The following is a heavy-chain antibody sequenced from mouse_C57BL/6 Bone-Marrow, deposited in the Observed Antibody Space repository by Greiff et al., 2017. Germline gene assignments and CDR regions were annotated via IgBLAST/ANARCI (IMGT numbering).Heavy chain of an antibody. CDR3: ARDDYYGPMDY. CDR1: GYTFTSYT. Sequence: QVQLQQSGAELARPGASVKMSCKASGYTFTSYTMHWVKQRPGQGLEWIGYINPSSGYTKYNQKFKDKATLTADKSSSTAYMQLSSLTSEDSAVYYCARDDYYGPMDYWGQGTSVTVSS. V-gene: IGHV1-4*01. J-gene: IGHJ4*01. D-gene: IGHD1-1*01. CDR2: INPSSGYT.